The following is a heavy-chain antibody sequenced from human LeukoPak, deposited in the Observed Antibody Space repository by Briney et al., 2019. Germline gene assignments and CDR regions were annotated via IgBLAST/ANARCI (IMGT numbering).Heavy chain of an antibody. J-gene: IGHJ4*02. V-gene: IGHV1-58*01. CDR3: VAEDVFLPGYYAFDY. CDR2: IVVANGNT. CDR1: GFTFARSA. D-gene: IGHD3-9*01. Sequence: SLKVSCKTSGFTFARSAVQWVRQARGQRLEWIGWIVVANGNTNYAQKFQERLTITRDMSTNTAYMELNSLSSDDTAVYYCVAEDVFLPGYYAFDYWGKGTVFTVSS.